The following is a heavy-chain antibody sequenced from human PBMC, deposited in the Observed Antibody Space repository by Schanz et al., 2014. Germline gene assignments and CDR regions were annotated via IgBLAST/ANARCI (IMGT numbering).Heavy chain of an antibody. D-gene: IGHD4-17*01. CDR1: GGSISSGGYS. J-gene: IGHJ3*02. V-gene: IGHV4-30-4*07. CDR2: IYYSETS. CDR3: ARLTPVGDGDTDAFDI. Sequence: QVQLQESGPGLVKPSQTLSLTCAVSGGSISSGGYSWSWLRQPPGQGLEWLGYIYYSETSYYNPSLKSRLTISGDTSNNQFPLKLTSVTAADTAMYYCARLTPVGDGDTDAFDIWGQGTMVAVSS.